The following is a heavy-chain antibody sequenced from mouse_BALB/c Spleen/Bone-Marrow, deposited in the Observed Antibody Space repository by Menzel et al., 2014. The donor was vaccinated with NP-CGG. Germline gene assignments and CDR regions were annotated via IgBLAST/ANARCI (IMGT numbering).Heavy chain of an antibody. Sequence: EVKVEESGPSLVKPSQTLSLTCSVTGDSITSGYWNWIRKFPGNKLEYMGYISYSGSTYYNPSLKSRISITRDTSKNLLLLQLDSVTSKDTTTYYCARSRSSGYQYYAMDYWGQGTSVTVSS. CDR3: ARSRSSGYQYYAMDY. D-gene: IGHD3-1*01. J-gene: IGHJ4*01. V-gene: IGHV3-8*02. CDR2: ISYSGST. CDR1: GDSITSGY.